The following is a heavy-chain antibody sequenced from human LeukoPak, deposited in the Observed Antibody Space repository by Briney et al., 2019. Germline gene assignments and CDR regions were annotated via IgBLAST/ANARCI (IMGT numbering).Heavy chain of an antibody. CDR3: ARARGVPLYYFDF. Sequence: PSQTLSLTCSVSGGSISSGRYYWSWIRQPPGKGLEWIGYIYYSGSTNYNPSLKSRVTISVDTSKNQFSLKLSSVTAADTAVYYCARARGVPLYYFDFWGQGTLVTVSS. CDR2: IYYSGST. V-gene: IGHV4-61*01. D-gene: IGHD3-10*01. CDR1: GGSISSGRYY. J-gene: IGHJ4*02.